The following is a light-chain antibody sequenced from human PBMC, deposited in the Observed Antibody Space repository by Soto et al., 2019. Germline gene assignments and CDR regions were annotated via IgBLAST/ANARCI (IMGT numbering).Light chain of an antibody. V-gene: IGLV2-14*01. J-gene: IGLJ1*01. Sequence: ALTHPASVSGSPGQSITISCTGTSSDVGGYNYVPWYQQHPGKAPKLMIYEVSNRPSGVSNRFSGSKSGNTASLTISGLQAEDEADYYCSSYTRSSTPRYVFGTGTKVTVL. CDR3: SSYTRSSTPRYV. CDR1: SSDVGGYNY. CDR2: EVS.